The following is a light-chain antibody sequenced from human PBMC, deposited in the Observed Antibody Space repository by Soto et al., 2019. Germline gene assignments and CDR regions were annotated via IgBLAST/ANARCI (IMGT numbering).Light chain of an antibody. CDR1: QSVSSY. J-gene: IGKJ5*01. V-gene: IGKV3-11*01. Sequence: EIVLTQFPATLSLSPGERATLSCRASQSVSSYLAWYQQKPGQAPRLLIYDAPNRATGIPARFSGSGSGTDFTLTISSLEPEDFAVYYCQQRSNWPPITFGQGTRLEIK. CDR3: QQRSNWPPIT. CDR2: DAP.